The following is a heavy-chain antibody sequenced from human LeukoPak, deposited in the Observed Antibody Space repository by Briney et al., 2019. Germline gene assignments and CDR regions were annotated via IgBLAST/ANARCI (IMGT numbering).Heavy chain of an antibody. J-gene: IGHJ6*03. Sequence: ASVKVSCKASGYTFTGYYLHWVRQAPGQGLEWMGWINPNSGGTNYAQKFQGRVTMTRDTSISTAYMELSRLRSDDTAVYYCARDALSSSSHYYYYMDVWGKGTTVTISS. CDR1: GYTFTGYY. CDR2: INPNSGGT. V-gene: IGHV1-2*02. D-gene: IGHD6-13*01. CDR3: ARDALSSSSHYYYYMDV.